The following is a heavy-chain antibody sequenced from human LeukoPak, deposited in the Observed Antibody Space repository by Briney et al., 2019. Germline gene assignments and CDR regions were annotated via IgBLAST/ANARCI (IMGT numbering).Heavy chain of an antibody. CDR3: AKRALGTSSNANVWLDP. V-gene: IGHV3-33*06. CDR2: IWHDGSNT. J-gene: IGHJ5*02. Sequence: GGSLRLSCVGSGSTLSNYAIHWVRQAPGKGLEWVSLIWHDGSNTYYADSVKGRFTISRDNSKNTLYLQMDSLRAEDTAVYYCAKRALGTSSNANVWLDPWGQGTLLTVSS. CDR1: GSTLSNYA. D-gene: IGHD1-1*01.